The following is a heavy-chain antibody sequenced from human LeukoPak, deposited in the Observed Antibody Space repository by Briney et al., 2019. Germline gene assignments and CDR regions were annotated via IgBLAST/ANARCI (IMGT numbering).Heavy chain of an antibody. CDR3: AREGWTTGTWLLDY. CDR1: GGSISSGSYY. J-gene: IGHJ4*02. Sequence: PSETLSLTCTVSGGSISSGSYYWSWIRQPAGKGLEWIGRIYTSGSTNYNPSLKSRVTISVDTSKNQFSLKLSSVTAADTAVYYCAREGWTTGTWLLDYWGQGTLVTVSS. D-gene: IGHD1-1*01. CDR2: IYTSGST. V-gene: IGHV4-61*02.